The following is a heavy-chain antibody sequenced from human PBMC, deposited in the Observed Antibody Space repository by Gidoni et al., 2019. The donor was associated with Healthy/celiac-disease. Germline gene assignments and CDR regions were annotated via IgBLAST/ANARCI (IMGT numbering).Heavy chain of an antibody. Sequence: QVQLVQSGAEVKKPGASVKVSCKASGYTFTSYAMHWVRQAPGQRLEWMGWINAGNGNTKYSQKFQGRVTITRDTSASTAYMELSSLRSEDTAVYYCARSYCSSTSCYPPYGYWGQGTLVTVSS. CDR1: GYTFTSYA. J-gene: IGHJ4*02. CDR3: ARSYCSSTSCYPPYGY. CDR2: INAGNGNT. V-gene: IGHV1-3*01. D-gene: IGHD2-2*01.